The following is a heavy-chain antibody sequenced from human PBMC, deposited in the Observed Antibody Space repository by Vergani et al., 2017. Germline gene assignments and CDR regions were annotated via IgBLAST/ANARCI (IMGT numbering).Heavy chain of an antibody. Sequence: EVQLVQSGAEVKTPGEPLRISCKRSGYSFTSYWISWVRQAPGKGLEWMGRIDPSDSYTNYSPSFQGHVTISADKSISTAYLQWSSLKASDTAMYYCARHPKDHDAFDIWGEGGMVTVSS. CDR2: IDPSDSYT. CDR3: ARHPKDHDAFDI. CDR1: GYSFTSYW. J-gene: IGHJ3*02. V-gene: IGHV5-10-1*01.